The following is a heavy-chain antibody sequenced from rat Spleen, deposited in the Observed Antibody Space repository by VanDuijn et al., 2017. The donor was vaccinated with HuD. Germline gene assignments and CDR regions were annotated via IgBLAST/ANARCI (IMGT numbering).Heavy chain of an antibody. Sequence: EVQLVESGGGLVQPGRSMKVSCAASEFSFSNYDMAWVRQAPKKGLEWVASISSDGGNTYYRDSVKGRFTISRDNAKNTLYLQMDSLRSEDTATYYCAKDMNNYGGYIEEFDYWGQGVMVTVSS. D-gene: IGHD1-11*01. CDR2: ISSDGGNT. V-gene: IGHV5-25*01. CDR1: EFSFSNYD. CDR3: AKDMNNYGGYIEEFDY. J-gene: IGHJ2*01.